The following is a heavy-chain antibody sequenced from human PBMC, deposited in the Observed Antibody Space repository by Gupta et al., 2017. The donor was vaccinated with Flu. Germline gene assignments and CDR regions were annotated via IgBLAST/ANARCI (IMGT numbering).Heavy chain of an antibody. V-gene: IGHV3-7*01. Sequence: EVQLVESGGGLVQPGGSLRLSCAASGFTFSSSWMSWVRQAPGKGLEWVANIKQDGSEKYYVDSVKGRFTIARDNAKNSLYLQMNSLRAEDTAVYYCARDCSGSYNWKSPPHCDWGQGTLVTVSS. D-gene: IGHD1-20*01. J-gene: IGHJ4*02. CDR3: ARDCSGSYNWKSPPHCD. CDR2: IKQDGSEK. CDR1: GFTFSSSW.